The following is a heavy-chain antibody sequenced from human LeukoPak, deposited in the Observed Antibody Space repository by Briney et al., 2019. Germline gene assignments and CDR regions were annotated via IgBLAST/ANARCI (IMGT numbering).Heavy chain of an antibody. Sequence: SETLSLTCSVSGGSISSFYWNWSRQPPGKGLEWMGYMSNSGSTNSNHSLKSRLTISVDTSKNHLSLRLSSVTAADTAVYYCARGNYDDSYAYGGDFDSWGQGTLVTVSS. D-gene: IGHD3-16*01. CDR2: MSNSGST. CDR1: GGSISSFY. V-gene: IGHV4-59*01. J-gene: IGHJ4*02. CDR3: ARGNYDDSYAYGGDFDS.